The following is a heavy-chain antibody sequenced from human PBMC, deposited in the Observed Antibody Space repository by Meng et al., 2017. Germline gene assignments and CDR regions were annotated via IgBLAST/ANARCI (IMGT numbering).Heavy chain of an antibody. V-gene: IGHV2-5*02. Sequence: TLDYSGPTLGTPTQPLTLTCTFSGFSLTTRGVGVGWIRQPPGKALECLALIYWDNDKRYNPSLKNRLTITKDASRNQVVLTMTNMDPVDTATYFCAHRLAYSTNYNVGWFDPWGQGTLVTVSS. CDR1: GFSLTTRGVG. CDR2: IYWDNDK. CDR3: AHRLAYSTNYNVGWFDP. D-gene: IGHD6-13*01. J-gene: IGHJ5*02.